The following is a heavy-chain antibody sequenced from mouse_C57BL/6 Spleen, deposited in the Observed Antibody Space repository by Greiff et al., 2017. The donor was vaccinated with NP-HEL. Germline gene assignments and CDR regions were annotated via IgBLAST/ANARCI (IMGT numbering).Heavy chain of an antibody. V-gene: IGHV1-81*01. D-gene: IGHD3-3*01. J-gene: IGHJ4*01. CDR3: ARRGTRDYYYAMDY. CDR2: IYPRSGNT. CDR1: GYTFTSYG. Sequence: QVQLKQSGAELARPGASVKLSCKASGYTFTSYGISWVKQRTGQGLEWIGEIYPRSGNTYYNEKFKGKATLTAEKSSSTAYMELRSLTSEDSAVYFCARRGTRDYYYAMDYWGQGTSVTVSS.